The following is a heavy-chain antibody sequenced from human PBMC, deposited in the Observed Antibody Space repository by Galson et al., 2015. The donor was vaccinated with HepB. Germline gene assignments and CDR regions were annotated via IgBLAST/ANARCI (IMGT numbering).Heavy chain of an antibody. CDR2: IYWDDDK. CDR3: ARTYSRSSLQLWLDYFDY. Sequence: PALVKPTQTLTLTCTFSGFSLSTSGVGVGWIRQPPGKALEWLALIYWDDDKRYSPSLKSRLTITEDTSKNQVVLTMTNMDPVDTATYYCARTYSRSSLQLWLDYFDYWGQGTLVTVSS. CDR1: GFSLSTSGVG. V-gene: IGHV2-5*02. J-gene: IGHJ4*02. D-gene: IGHD5-18*01.